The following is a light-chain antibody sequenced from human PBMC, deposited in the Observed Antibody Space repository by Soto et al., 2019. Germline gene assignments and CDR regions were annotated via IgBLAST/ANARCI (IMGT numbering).Light chain of an antibody. CDR2: EVT. CDR3: SSYTSTNPYV. CDR1: RTDNGGYNF. Sequence: QSVLTQPASVSGSPGQSITISCIGTRTDNGGYNFVSWFQQHPGKAPKLIIFEVTNRPSGVSNRFSGSKSGNTASLTISGLQPADEANYYCSSYTSTNPYVFGSGTKVTVL. V-gene: IGLV2-14*01. J-gene: IGLJ1*01.